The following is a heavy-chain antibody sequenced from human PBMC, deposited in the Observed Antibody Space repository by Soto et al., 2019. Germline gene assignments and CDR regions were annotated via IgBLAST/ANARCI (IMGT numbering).Heavy chain of an antibody. CDR1: GGSISSSSYY. Sequence: SETLSLTCTVSGGSISSSSYYWGWIRQPPGKGLEWIGSIYYSGSTYYNPSLKSRVTISVDTSKNQFSLKLSSVTAADTAVYYCARHVRRDGYNVESWGQGTLVTVSS. CDR3: ARHVRRDGYNVES. V-gene: IGHV4-39*01. CDR2: IYYSGST. J-gene: IGHJ4*02. D-gene: IGHD5-12*01.